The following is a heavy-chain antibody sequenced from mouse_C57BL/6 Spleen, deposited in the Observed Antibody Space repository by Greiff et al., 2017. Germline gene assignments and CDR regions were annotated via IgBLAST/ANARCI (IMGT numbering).Heavy chain of an antibody. Sequence: QVQLQQPGAELVMPGASVKLSCKASGYTFTSYWMHWVKQSPGQGLEWIGEIDPSDSYTNYNQKFKGKSTLTVDKASSTAYMQLSSLTSEDSAVYYCARYYYGSSYFDYWGQGTTLTVSS. V-gene: IGHV1-69*01. CDR2: IDPSDSYT. CDR1: GYTFTSYW. J-gene: IGHJ2*01. D-gene: IGHD1-1*01. CDR3: ARYYYGSSYFDY.